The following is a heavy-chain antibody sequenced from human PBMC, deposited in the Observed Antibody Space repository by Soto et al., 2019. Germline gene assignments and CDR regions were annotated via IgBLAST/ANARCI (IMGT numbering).Heavy chain of an antibody. CDR1: GFPFSSYA. Sequence: GGSLRLSCAASGFPFSSYAMSWVRQAPGKGLEWVSAISGSGGSTYYADSVKGRFTISRDNSKNTLYLQMNSLRSDDTAVYYCARGRLCSRTNCYVDIMDIWGQGTTVTVSS. J-gene: IGHJ6*02. CDR2: ISGSGGST. V-gene: IGHV3-23*01. D-gene: IGHD2-2*01. CDR3: ARGRLCSRTNCYVDIMDI.